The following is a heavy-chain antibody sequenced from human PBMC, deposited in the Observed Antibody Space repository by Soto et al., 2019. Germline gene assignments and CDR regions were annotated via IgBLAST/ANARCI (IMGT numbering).Heavy chain of an antibody. CDR2: ISAYNGNT. V-gene: IGHV1-18*01. D-gene: IGHD6-19*01. CDR3: ARDLIAVAASRGETFDY. Sequence: QVQLVQSGAEVKKPGASVKVSCKASGYTFTSYGISWVRQAPGQGLEWMGWISAYNGNTNYAQKLQGRFTMTTATSTSTAYMELRSLRSDDTAVYYCARDLIAVAASRGETFDYWGQGTLVTVSS. CDR1: GYTFTSYG. J-gene: IGHJ4*02.